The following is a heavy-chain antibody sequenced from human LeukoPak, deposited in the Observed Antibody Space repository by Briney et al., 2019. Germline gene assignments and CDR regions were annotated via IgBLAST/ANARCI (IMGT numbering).Heavy chain of an antibody. D-gene: IGHD3-9*01. CDR3: ARGTFDWPEFDF. V-gene: IGHV4-39*01. J-gene: IGHJ4*02. CDR2: IYYSGST. Sequence: SETLSLTCTVSGGSISSTSYYWGWIRQPPGKGLEWIGSIYYSGSTYNNPSLKSRVTISVDTSKNQFSLKLSSVTAADTAVYYCARGTFDWPEFDFWGQGILVTVSS. CDR1: GGSISSTSYY.